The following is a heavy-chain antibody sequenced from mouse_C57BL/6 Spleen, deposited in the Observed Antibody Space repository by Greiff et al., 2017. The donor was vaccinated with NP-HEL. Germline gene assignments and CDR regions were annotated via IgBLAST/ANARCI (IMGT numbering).Heavy chain of an antibody. CDR2: IYPGSGST. V-gene: IGHV1-55*01. J-gene: IGHJ3*01. CDR3: AQRGAY. CDR1: GYTFTSYW. Sequence: QVQLQQPGAELVKPGASVKLSCKASGYTFTSYWITWVKQRPGQGLEWIGDIYPGSGSTNYNEKVKSKATLTVDTSSSTAYMQLSSLTSEDSAIYYCAQRGAYWGQGTLVTVSA.